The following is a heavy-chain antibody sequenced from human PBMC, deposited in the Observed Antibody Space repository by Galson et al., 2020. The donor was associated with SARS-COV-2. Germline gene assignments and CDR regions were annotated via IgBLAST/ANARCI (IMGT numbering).Heavy chain of an antibody. J-gene: IGHJ4*02. CDR2: ISYDGSNK. V-gene: IGHV3-30-3*01. CDR1: GFTFSSYA. D-gene: IGHD5-18*01. CDR3: VGGAGVDTAMAKGDY. Sequence: GESLKISCAASGFTFSSYAMHWVRQAPGKGLAWVAIISYDGSNKYYVDSVKGRFTISRDNSKNTLYLQMNSLRAEDTAVYYCVGGAGVDTAMAKGDYWGQGTLVTVSS.